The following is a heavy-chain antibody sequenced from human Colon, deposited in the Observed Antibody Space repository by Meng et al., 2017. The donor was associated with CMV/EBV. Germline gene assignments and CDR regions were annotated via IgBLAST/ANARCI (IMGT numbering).Heavy chain of an antibody. J-gene: IGHJ5*02. CDR2: IYYSGST. CDR3: ARPHLVSYWFDP. D-gene: IGHD3-9*01. V-gene: IGHV4-39*01. Sequence: TRSLTGTVSGGSISSSSYYWGWIRQPPGKGLEWIGSIYYSGSTYYNPSLKSRVTISVDTSKNQFSLKLSSVTAADTAVYYCARPHLVSYWFDPWGQGTLVTVSS. CDR1: GGSISSSSYY.